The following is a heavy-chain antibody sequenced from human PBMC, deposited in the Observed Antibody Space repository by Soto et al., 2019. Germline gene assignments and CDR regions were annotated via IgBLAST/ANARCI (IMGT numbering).Heavy chain of an antibody. J-gene: IGHJ6*03. CDR1: GGSMSSGRYY. CDR2: IYYSGSA. CDR3: ARGRVPIRSWFYYYMDV. V-gene: IGHV4-31*01. D-gene: IGHD6-13*01. Sequence: SETLSLTCTVSGGSMSSGRYYWSWIRQHPGKGLKWIGYIYYSGSAYYNPSLKSQVTMSVDTSKNQISLKLSYVTAADTAVFYCARGRVPIRSWFYYYMDVWGKGTTVTVSS.